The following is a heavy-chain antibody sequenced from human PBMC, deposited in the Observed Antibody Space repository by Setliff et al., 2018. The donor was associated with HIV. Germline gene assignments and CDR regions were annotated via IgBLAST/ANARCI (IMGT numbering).Heavy chain of an antibody. V-gene: IGHV4-34*01. Sequence: SETLSLTCAVYGGSFSGYFWSWIRQSPGKGLEWIGEINHRGSANHNPSFKSRVIISVDTSKNQFSLKLSSVTAADTAIYYCARAVVPPRSRGFDLWGQGTMVTVSS. CDR3: ARAVVPPRSRGFDL. J-gene: IGHJ3*01. CDR2: INHRGSA. D-gene: IGHD2-15*01. CDR1: GGSFSGYF.